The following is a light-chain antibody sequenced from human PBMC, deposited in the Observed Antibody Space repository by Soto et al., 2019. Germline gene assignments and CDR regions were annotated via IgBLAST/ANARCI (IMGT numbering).Light chain of an antibody. CDR1: QGITNS. V-gene: IGKV1-27*01. J-gene: IGKJ1*01. Sequence: DIQMTQSPSSLSASVGDRVTITCRASQGITNSLAWYQQKPGRVPTLLIYAASTLQSGVPSRFSGSGSGTDFTLTITSLQPEDGATYYCRRYNHASTFGPGTKVEI. CDR2: AAS. CDR3: RRYNHAST.